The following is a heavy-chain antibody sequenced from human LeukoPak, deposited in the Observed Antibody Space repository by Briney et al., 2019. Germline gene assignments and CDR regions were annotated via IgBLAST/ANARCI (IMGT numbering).Heavy chain of an antibody. D-gene: IGHD2-2*02. CDR3: ARAGYCSSTSCYNFDY. J-gene: IGHJ4*02. V-gene: IGHV3-64*01. CDR1: GFTFSSYA. Sequence: GGSLRLSCAASGFTFSSYAMYWVRQAPGKGLEYVSAISSNGGSTYYANSVKGRFTISRDNSKNTLYLQMGSLRAEDMAVYYCARAGYCSSTSCYNFDYWGQGTLVTVSS. CDR2: ISSNGGST.